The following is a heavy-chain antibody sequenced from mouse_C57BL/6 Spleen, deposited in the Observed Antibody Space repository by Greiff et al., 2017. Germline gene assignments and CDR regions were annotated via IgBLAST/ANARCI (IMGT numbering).Heavy chain of an antibody. CDR2: IDPETGGT. D-gene: IGHD1-2*01. CDR1: GYTFTDYE. Sequence: QVQLKQSGAELVRPGASVTLSCKASGYTFTDYEMHWVKQTPVHGLEWIGAIDPETGGTAYNQKFKGKAILTADKSSSTAYMELRSLTSEDSAVYYCTRRLRDYFDYWGQGTTLTVSS. V-gene: IGHV1-15*01. J-gene: IGHJ2*01. CDR3: TRRLRDYFDY.